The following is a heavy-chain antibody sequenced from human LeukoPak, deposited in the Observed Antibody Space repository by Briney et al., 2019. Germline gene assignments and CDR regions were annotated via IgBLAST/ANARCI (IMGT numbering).Heavy chain of an antibody. CDR2: IIPIFGTA. CDR3: AADDQQITV. J-gene: IGHJ4*02. CDR1: GGTFSSYA. V-gene: IGHV1-69*13. D-gene: IGHD5-24*01. Sequence: ASVKVSCKASGGTFSSYAISWVRQAPGQGLEWMGGIIPIFGTANYAQKFQGRVTITADESTSTAYMELSSLGSDDTAVYYCAADDQQITVWGQGTLVTVSS.